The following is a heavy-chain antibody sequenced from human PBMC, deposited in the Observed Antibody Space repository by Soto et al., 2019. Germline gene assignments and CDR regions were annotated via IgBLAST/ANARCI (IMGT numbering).Heavy chain of an antibody. D-gene: IGHD3-16*01. Sequence: SVKVSCKASGYTFTSYYMHWLRQAPGQGLEWVGFFNPASTGTTHAQKFQGRVTITADESTSTAYMELSSLRSEDTAVYYCARGLGNDAFDIWGQGTMVTVSS. CDR2: FNPASTGT. CDR3: ARGLGNDAFDI. CDR1: GYTFTSYY. V-gene: IGHV1-46*01. J-gene: IGHJ3*02.